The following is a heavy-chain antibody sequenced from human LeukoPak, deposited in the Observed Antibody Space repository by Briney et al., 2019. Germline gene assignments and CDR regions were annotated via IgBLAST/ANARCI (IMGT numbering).Heavy chain of an antibody. J-gene: IGHJ4*02. CDR3: ARDRQQLPVPLY. D-gene: IGHD6-13*01. Sequence: ASVKVSRKGSGYTFTSYGISWVRQAPGQGLEWMGWISAYNGNTNYAQKLQGRVTMTTDTSTSTAYMELRSLRSDDTAVYYCARDRQQLPVPLYWGQGTLVTVSS. CDR1: GYTFTSYG. V-gene: IGHV1-18*01. CDR2: ISAYNGNT.